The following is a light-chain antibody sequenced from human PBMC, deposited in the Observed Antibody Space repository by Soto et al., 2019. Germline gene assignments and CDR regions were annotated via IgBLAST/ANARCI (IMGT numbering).Light chain of an antibody. Sequence: QSALTQPASVSGSPGQSITISCTGTSSDVGGYNYVSWYQQHPGKAPKLMIYDVSNRPSGVSIRFSGSKSGNTASLTISGLQAEDEADYYCSSYTSSSNLGFGGGTKLTVL. CDR3: SSYTSSSNLG. CDR2: DVS. J-gene: IGLJ2*01. V-gene: IGLV2-14*01. CDR1: SSDVGGYNY.